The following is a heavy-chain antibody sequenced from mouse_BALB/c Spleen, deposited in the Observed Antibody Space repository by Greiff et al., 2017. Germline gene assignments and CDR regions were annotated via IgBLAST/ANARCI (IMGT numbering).Heavy chain of an antibody. CDR1: GFTFSNYW. J-gene: IGHJ2*01. Sequence: EVQVVESGGGLVQPGGSMKLSCVASGFTFSNYWMNWVRQSPEKGLEWVAEIRLKSNNYATHYAESVKGRFTISRDDSKSSVYLQMNNLRAEDTGIYYCALTGTFGYWGQGTTLTVSS. V-gene: IGHV6-6*02. D-gene: IGHD4-1*01. CDR2: IRLKSNNYAT. CDR3: ALTGTFGY.